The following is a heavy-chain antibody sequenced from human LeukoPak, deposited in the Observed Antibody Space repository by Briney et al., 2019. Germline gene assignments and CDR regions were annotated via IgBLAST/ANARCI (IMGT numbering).Heavy chain of an antibody. J-gene: IGHJ4*02. CDR3: ARTPSPHTVPFDY. V-gene: IGHV4-34*01. Sequence: SETLSLTCAVYGGSFSGYYWSWIRQPPGKGLEWIGEINHSGSTNYNPSLKSRVTISVDTSKNQFSLKLSSVTAADTAVYYCARTPSPHTVPFDYWGQGTLVTVSS. CDR1: GGSFSGYY. D-gene: IGHD4-17*01. CDR2: INHSGST.